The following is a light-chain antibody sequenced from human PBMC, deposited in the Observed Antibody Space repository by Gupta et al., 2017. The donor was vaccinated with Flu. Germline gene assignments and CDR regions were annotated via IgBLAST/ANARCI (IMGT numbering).Light chain of an antibody. CDR3: QQYDSLPPC. CDR2: AAS. CDR1: QDIISY. Sequence: IRMTQSTSSLSASVGDRVTITCQASQDIISYINWYQQKPGKAPKLLIYAASKLETGVPSRFSGRGSGTDFTFTITGLQPEDVGTYYCQQYDSLPPCFGGGTKVEIK. J-gene: IGKJ4*01. V-gene: IGKV1-33*01.